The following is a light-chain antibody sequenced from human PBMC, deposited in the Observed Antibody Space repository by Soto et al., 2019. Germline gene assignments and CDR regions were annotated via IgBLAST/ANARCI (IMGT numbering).Light chain of an antibody. CDR3: QQYNSYSWT. J-gene: IGKJ1*01. Sequence: PMTQSPSTLSASVGDRVTITCRASQSISSWLAWYQQKPGKAPKLLIYDASSLESGVPSRFSGSGSGTEFTLTISSLQPDDFATYYCQQYNSYSWTFGQGTKV. CDR1: QSISSW. CDR2: DAS. V-gene: IGKV1-5*01.